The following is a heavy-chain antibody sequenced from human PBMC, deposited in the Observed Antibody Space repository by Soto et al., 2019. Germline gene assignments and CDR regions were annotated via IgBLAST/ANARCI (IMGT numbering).Heavy chain of an antibody. V-gene: IGHV1-2*02. D-gene: IGHD4-4*01. Sequence: QVQVVQSGAEVKKPGASVKVSCKATGYTFSGYYIHWVRQAPGQGLEWMGWINPNSGGTNYAQKVQGRVTMTRDTSISTAYMELSRLRSDDTAVYYCAKGGTVTDYYYSYTMDVWGQGTTVTVSS. CDR3: AKGGTVTDYYYSYTMDV. CDR2: INPNSGGT. J-gene: IGHJ6*02. CDR1: GYTFSGYY.